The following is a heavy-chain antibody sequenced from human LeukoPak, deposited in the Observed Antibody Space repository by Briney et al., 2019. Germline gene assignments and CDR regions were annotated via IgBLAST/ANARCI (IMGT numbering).Heavy chain of an antibody. V-gene: IGHV3-7*03. CDR3: AKDRSSAEDFDAFDI. D-gene: IGHD2-2*01. CDR1: GFTFSNAW. CDR2: IKQDGSEK. J-gene: IGHJ3*02. Sequence: GGSLRLSCAASGFTFSNAWMSWVRQAPGKGLEWVANIKQDGSEKYYVDSVKGRFTISRDNAKNSLYLQMNSLRAEDTAVYYCAKDRSSAEDFDAFDIWGQGTMVTVSS.